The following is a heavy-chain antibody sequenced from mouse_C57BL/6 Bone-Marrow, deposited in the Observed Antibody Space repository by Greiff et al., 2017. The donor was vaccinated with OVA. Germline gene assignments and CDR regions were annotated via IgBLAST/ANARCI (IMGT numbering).Heavy chain of an antibody. CDR2: IDPSDSYT. CDR3: ARRGYYGSRNFDY. J-gene: IGHJ2*01. Sequence: QVQLQQPGAELVMPGASVKLSCKASGYTFTSYWMHWVKQRPGQGLEWIGEIDPSDSYTNYIQKFKGKSTLTVDKSSSTAYMQLSSLTSEDSAVYYCARRGYYGSRNFDYWGQGTTLTVSS. V-gene: IGHV1-69*01. D-gene: IGHD1-1*01. CDR1: GYTFTSYW.